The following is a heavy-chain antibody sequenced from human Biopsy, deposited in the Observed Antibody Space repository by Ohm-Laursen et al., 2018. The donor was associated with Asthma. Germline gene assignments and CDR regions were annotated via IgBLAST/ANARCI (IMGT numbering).Heavy chain of an antibody. J-gene: IGHJ5*02. CDR1: GYTFTSYY. CDR3: ARGQKSAGDRWFDP. V-gene: IGHV1-46*01. CDR2: INPSGGST. D-gene: IGHD6-13*01. Sequence: SVKVSCKASGYTFTSYYMHWVRQAPGQGLEWMGIINPSGGSTGYAQKFQGRVTMTRDTSISTAYMEVSRLRSGDTAVYYCARGQKSAGDRWFDPWGQGTLVTVSS.